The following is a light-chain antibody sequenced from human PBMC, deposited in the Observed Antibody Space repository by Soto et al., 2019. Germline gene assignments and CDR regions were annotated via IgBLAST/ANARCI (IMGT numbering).Light chain of an antibody. CDR3: QQSYTTPYT. J-gene: IGKJ2*01. Sequence: DFQMTQSPSSLSASVGDRVTITCRASQSIRSYLNWYHQKPGKTPQLLIYGASNLQSGAPSRFTGSGSGTHFTLTISSLQPEDFATYYCQQSYTTPYTFGQGTKLEIQ. CDR2: GAS. V-gene: IGKV1-39*01. CDR1: QSIRSY.